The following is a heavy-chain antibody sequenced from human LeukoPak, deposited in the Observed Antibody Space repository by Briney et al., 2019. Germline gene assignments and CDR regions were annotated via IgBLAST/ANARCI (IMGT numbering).Heavy chain of an antibody. CDR2: IHYTGAT. CDR1: GGSITGYY. CDR3: ARGNILTGYCFDF. Sequence: PSETLSLTCAVYGGSITGYYRSWIRQTPGRGLEWVGEIHYTGATSYNPSLKSRATISTDTSKTPFSLRLSSVTAADTAVYYCARGNILTGYCFDFWGQGALVTVSS. V-gene: IGHV4-34*01. J-gene: IGHJ4*02. D-gene: IGHD3-9*01.